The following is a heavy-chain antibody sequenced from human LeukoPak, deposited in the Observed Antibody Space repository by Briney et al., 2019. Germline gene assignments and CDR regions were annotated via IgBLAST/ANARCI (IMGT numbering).Heavy chain of an antibody. D-gene: IGHD3-16*02. J-gene: IGHJ6*03. CDR1: GVTFSLIA. CDR3: ATARNTPTTNYYIDV. V-gene: IGHV3-23*01. CDR2: ISGIGGIT. Sequence: GGSLRLSCAPSGVTFSLIATSSGPQAPGKGLEWVSAISGIGGITYYADSVKGRFTISRDNSKSTLYLQMNSLRAEDTAVYYSATARNTPTTNYYIDVWGKGTTVTVSS.